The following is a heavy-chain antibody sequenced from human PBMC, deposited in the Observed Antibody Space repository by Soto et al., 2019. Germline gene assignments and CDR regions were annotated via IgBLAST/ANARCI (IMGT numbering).Heavy chain of an antibody. CDR3: ARDLGYIYGYPAYNWFDP. V-gene: IGHV3-66*01. Sequence: GGSLRLSCEVSGFTVSNSYMNWVRQAPGKGLEWISIIYSGGTTYYADSVKGRFTISRDKSKNTLYLQINNLRAEDTAVYYCARDLGYIYGYPAYNWFDPWGQGTQVTVSS. D-gene: IGHD5-18*01. CDR2: IYSGGTT. J-gene: IGHJ5*02. CDR1: GFTVSNSY.